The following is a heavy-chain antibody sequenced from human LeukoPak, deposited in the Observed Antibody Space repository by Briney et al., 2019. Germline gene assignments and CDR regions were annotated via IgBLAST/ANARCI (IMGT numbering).Heavy chain of an antibody. J-gene: IGHJ4*02. Sequence: ASVKVSCKVSGYTLTELSMHWVRQAPGKGLEWMGGFDPEGGETIYAQKFQGRVTMTEDTSTDTAYMELSSLRSEDTAVYYCATDWRSIAAPYHDYWGQGTLVTVSS. CDR3: ATDWRSIAAPYHDY. V-gene: IGHV1-24*01. CDR1: GYTLTELS. D-gene: IGHD6-6*01. CDR2: FDPEGGET.